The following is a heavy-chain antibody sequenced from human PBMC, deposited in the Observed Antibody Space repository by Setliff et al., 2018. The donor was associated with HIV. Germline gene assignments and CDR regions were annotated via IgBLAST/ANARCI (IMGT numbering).Heavy chain of an antibody. V-gene: IGHV1-2*02. CDR3: RGVDTAMVRFFDY. J-gene: IGHJ4*02. CDR2: ISPNNGAT. D-gene: IGHD5-18*01. CDR1: EYTFTDYF. Sequence: ASVKVSCKASEYTFTDYFIHWVRQAPGQGLEWMGWISPNNGATKISQKFRGRVTMTRDTSINTAYLEFSRLSSVTAADTAVYYCRGVDTAMVRFFDYWDQGTLVTVSS.